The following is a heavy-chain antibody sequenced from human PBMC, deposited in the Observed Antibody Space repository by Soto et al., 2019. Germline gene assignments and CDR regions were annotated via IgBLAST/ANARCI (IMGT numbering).Heavy chain of an antibody. J-gene: IGHJ5*02. D-gene: IGHD3-16*01. Sequence: GGSLRLSCTASGFTFAFYWMHWVRQTPGKGLVWVSRINPEGTTTNYADSVEGRFTISRDNAKSALYLQMNSLSAEDTAIYYCTSDAFGLRDTWGQGTLVTVSS. V-gene: IGHV3-74*01. CDR3: TSDAFGLRDT. CDR2: INPEGTTT. CDR1: GFTFAFYW.